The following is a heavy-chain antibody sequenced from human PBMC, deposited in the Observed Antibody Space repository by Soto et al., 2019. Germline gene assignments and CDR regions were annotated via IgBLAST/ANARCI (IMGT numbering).Heavy chain of an antibody. J-gene: IGHJ4*02. V-gene: IGHV1-69*13. D-gene: IGHD6-13*01. CDR1: GGTFSSYA. CDR3: ARDSSSWYPGSRRKPGARFDY. Sequence: GASVKVSCKASGGTFSSYAMSWVRQAPGQGLEWMGGIIPIFGTANYAQKFQGRVTITADESTSTAYMELSSLRSEDTAVYYCARDSSSWYPGSRRKPGARFDYWGQGTLVTVSS. CDR2: IIPIFGTA.